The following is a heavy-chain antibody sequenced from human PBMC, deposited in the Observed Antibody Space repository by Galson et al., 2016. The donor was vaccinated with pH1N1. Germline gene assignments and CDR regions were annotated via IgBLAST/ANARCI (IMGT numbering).Heavy chain of an antibody. D-gene: IGHD5-18*01. CDR3: ARRGFTYGEDAFDL. J-gene: IGHJ3*01. CDR2: IYYTGNA. V-gene: IGHV4-38-2*01. CDR1: GDSIKIGHY. Sequence: ETLSLTCAVSGDSIKIGHYWAWIRQSPGKGLEWIGSIYYTGNAYYNPSLRSRVTMSVDTSKHNFSLKVASVTAADTAVYYCARRGFTYGEDAFDLWGQGTVVTVSS.